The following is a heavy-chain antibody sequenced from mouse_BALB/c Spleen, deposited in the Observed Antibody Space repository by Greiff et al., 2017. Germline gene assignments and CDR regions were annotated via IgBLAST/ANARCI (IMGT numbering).Heavy chain of an antibody. CDR3: ARGEPLMDY. D-gene: IGHD6-1*01. CDR2: IYPGSGNT. V-gene: IGHV1-63*01. J-gene: IGHJ4*01. CDR1: GYAFTNYW. Sequence: QVQLQQSGAELVRPGTSVKISCKASGYAFTNYWLGWVKQRPGHGLEWIGDIYPGSGNTYYNEKFKGKATLTADKSSSTAYMQLSSLTSEDSAVYFCARGEPLMDYWGQGTSVTVSS.